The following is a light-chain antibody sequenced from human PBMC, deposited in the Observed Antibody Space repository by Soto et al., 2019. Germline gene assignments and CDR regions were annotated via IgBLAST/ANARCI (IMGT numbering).Light chain of an antibody. CDR2: GAS. CDR3: QQYNTWPFT. CDR1: QTVTSN. Sequence: EIVMTQSPATLSVSPGERVTLSCRASQTVTSNLAWYQQKPGQAPRLLIYGASTRATAIPARFSGSGSGTEFTITVSILQSEDFAVYYCQQYNTWPFTFGGGTKVEIK. J-gene: IGKJ4*01. V-gene: IGKV3-15*01.